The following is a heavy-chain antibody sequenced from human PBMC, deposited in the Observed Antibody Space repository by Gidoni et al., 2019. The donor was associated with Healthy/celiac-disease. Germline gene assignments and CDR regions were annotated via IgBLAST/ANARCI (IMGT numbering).Heavy chain of an antibody. Sequence: VQLVQSGAEVKKPGASVKVPCKAPGHTLTELSMHWVRQAPGKGLEWMGGFDPEDGGTIYAQKFRGRVTMTEDTSTDTAYMELSSLESEDTAVYYCATTYYYDSSGYDYWGQGTLVTVSS. D-gene: IGHD3-22*01. CDR2: FDPEDGGT. J-gene: IGHJ4*02. V-gene: IGHV1-24*01. CDR1: GHTLTELS. CDR3: ATTYYYDSSGYDY.